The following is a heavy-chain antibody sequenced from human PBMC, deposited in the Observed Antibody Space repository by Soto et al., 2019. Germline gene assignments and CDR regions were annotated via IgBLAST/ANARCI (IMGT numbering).Heavy chain of an antibody. CDR1: GGTFSSYA. V-gene: IGHV1-69*06. CDR3: AGDLTYYYDSSGRNWFEP. D-gene: IGHD3-22*01. J-gene: IGHJ5*02. CDR2: IIPIFGTA. Sequence: QVQLVQSGAEVKKPGSSVKVSCKASGGTFSSYAISWVRQAPGQGLEWMGGIIPIFGTANYAQKFQGRVTITADKSPSTAYMELSSLRSEDTAVYYCAGDLTYYYDSSGRNWFEPWGQGTLVTVSS.